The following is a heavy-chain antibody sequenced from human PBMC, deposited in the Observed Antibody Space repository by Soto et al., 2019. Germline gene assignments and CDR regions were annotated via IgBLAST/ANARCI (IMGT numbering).Heavy chain of an antibody. D-gene: IGHD6-25*01. V-gene: IGHV4-31*03. CDR2: IYYSGST. J-gene: IGHJ6*02. CDR3: AKESGGYDSSTRYGLDV. CDR1: GNSISSVGHY. Sequence: SETLSLTCSVSGNSISSVGHYWTWIRQQPGKGLKWIGYIYYSGSTDYNPSLKSRVSISVDTSKNQFSLKLSSVTAADTAVYYCAKESGGYDSSTRYGLDVWGQGTTVTVSS.